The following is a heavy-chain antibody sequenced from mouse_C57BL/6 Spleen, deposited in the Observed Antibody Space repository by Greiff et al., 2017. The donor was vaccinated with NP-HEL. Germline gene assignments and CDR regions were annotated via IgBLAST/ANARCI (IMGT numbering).Heavy chain of an antibody. V-gene: IGHV1-81*01. Sequence: VQLQQSGAELARPGASVKLSCKASGYTFTSYGISWVKQRTGQGLEWIGEIYPRSGNTYYNEKFKGKATLTADKSSSTAYMELRSLTSEDSAVYFCATPYYDYDPAWFAYWGQGTLVTVSA. CDR1: GYTFTSYG. CDR2: IYPRSGNT. D-gene: IGHD2-4*01. CDR3: ATPYYDYDPAWFAY. J-gene: IGHJ3*01.